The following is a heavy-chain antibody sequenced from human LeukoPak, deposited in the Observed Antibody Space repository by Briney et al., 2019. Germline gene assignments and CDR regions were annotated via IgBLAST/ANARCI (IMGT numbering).Heavy chain of an antibody. V-gene: IGHV4-59*01. CDR3: ARSPSMVRGVIYWFDP. CDR2: IYYSGST. J-gene: IGHJ5*02. CDR1: GGSFSSYY. Sequence: SETLSLACTVSGGSFSSYYWSWIRQPPGKGLEWNGYIYYSGSTNYNPSLKSRVTISVDTSKNQFSLKLSSVTAADTAVYYCARSPSMVRGVIYWFDPWGQGTLVTVSS. D-gene: IGHD3-10*01.